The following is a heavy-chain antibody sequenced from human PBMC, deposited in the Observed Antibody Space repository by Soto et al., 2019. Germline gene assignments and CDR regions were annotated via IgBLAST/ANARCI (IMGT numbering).Heavy chain of an antibody. CDR1: GFTFDDYG. D-gene: IGHD5-12*01. J-gene: IGHJ4*02. Sequence: GGSLRLACAASGFTFDDYGMSWVRQAPGKGLEWVSGINWNGGSTGYADSVKGRFTISRDNAKNSLYLQMNSLRAEDTALYYCARDLSGYVPFDYWGQGTLVTVSS. V-gene: IGHV3-20*04. CDR3: ARDLSGYVPFDY. CDR2: INWNGGST.